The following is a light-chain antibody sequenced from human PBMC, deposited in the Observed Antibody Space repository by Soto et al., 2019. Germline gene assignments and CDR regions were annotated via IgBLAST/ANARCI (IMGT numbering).Light chain of an antibody. CDR3: LQDHNSPLT. Sequence: AIQMAQSPSSLSASVGDRVTITCRASQGIGNDVGWYQQKPGKAPKLLLYAATTLQSGVPSRFSGNRSGTDFTLTISSLQPEDFATYYCLQDHNSPLTFGGGTKVEIK. CDR2: AAT. J-gene: IGKJ4*01. CDR1: QGIGND. V-gene: IGKV1-6*02.